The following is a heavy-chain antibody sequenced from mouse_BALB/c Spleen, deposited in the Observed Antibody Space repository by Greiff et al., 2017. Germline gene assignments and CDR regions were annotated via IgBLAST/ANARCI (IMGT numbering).Heavy chain of an antibody. CDR2: IWGDGST. D-gene: IGHD1-1*01. CDR1: GFSFTSYG. J-gene: IGHJ4*01. V-gene: IGHV2-3*01. CDR3: AKCCGSPYAMDY. Sequence: VHLVESGPGLVAPSQSLTISCTASGFSFTSYGVSWVRQPPGKGLEWLGVIWGDGSTNYHSALISRLSISKDNSNSKVFLKLNRLQTDDTATYYCAKCCGSPYAMDYWGQGTSVTVSS.